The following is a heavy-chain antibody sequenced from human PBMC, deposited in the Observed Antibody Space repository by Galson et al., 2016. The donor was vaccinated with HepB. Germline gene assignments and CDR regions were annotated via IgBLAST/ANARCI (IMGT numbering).Heavy chain of an antibody. Sequence: ETLSLTCTVSGGSISGFNYYLNWIRRPPGKGLEWIGSVYYSGATYYNPSLKSRVIMSLDTSRNQFSLKLTSVTAADTAVYYCVRPRNLAFDYWGQGTLVTVSS. CDR2: VYYSGAT. J-gene: IGHJ4*02. V-gene: IGHV4-39*01. CDR1: GGSISGFNYY. CDR3: VRPRNLAFDY. D-gene: IGHD1-14*01.